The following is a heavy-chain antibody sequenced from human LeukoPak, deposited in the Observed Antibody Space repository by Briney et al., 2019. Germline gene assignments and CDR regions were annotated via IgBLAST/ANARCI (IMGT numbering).Heavy chain of an antibody. CDR1: GFTFSAYY. D-gene: IGHD3-22*01. J-gene: IGHJ3*01. Sequence: PGGSLRLSCAASGFTFSAYYMSWIRQAPGKGLEWVLYISSSGTTIYYADSVKGRFTISRDNAKNSLYLQLNSLRVEDTAVYYCARNYFDTSGLDTLDVWGQGAMVTVAS. CDR3: ARNYFDTSGLDTLDV. V-gene: IGHV3-11*04. CDR2: ISSSGTTI.